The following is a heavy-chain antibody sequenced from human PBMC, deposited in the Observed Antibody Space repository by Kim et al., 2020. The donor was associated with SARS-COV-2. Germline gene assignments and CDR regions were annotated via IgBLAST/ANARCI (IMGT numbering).Heavy chain of an antibody. CDR3: ARGNFQSDGYFPWYFDY. CDR2: IYYTGST. Sequence: SETLSLTCTVSGGSISGFFWSWIRQPPGKELEWIGYIYYTGSTYYNPSLKSRVSISIHTSKSQFSLNLTSVTAADTAVYYCARGNFQSDGYFPWYFDYWGQGTLVTVSS. CDR1: GGSISGFF. D-gene: IGHD3-22*01. J-gene: IGHJ4*02. V-gene: IGHV4-59*01.